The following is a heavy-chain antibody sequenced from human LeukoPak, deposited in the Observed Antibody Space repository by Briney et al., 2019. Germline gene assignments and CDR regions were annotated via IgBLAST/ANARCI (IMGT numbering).Heavy chain of an antibody. J-gene: IGHJ5*02. CDR1: GYSIRSGYY. CDR3: ARERGYCFDP. D-gene: IGHD3-3*01. V-gene: IGHV4-38-2*02. CDR2: IYQSGST. Sequence: SETLSLTCTVSGYSIRSGYYWGWIRQPPGKGLEWIVTIYQSGSTYYNPSLKSRVTISVDTSRNQFSLKLSSVTAADTAVYYCARERGYCFDPWGQGMLVTVSS.